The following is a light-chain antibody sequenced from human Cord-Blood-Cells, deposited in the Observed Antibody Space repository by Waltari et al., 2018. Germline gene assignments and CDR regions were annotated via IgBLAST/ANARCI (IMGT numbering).Light chain of an antibody. Sequence: IVLTQSPGTLSLSPGERATLSCRASQGVSSSYLAWYHQKPGQAPRLRINGAASRATGIPESFSGSGSGTDFTRTISRLEPEDFAVDYCQQYGSSPIPFGQGTRLEIK. CDR2: GAA. CDR1: QGVSSSY. CDR3: QQYGSSPIP. V-gene: IGKV3-20*01. J-gene: IGKJ5*01.